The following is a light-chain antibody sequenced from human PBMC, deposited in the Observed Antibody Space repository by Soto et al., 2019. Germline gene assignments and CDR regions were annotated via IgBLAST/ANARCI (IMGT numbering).Light chain of an antibody. CDR1: SSDVGGYNY. CDR2: EVS. J-gene: IGLJ1*01. Sequence: QSALTQPPSASGSPGQSVTISCTGTSSDVGGYNYVFWYQQQPGKAPKLMIYEVSKRPSGVPDRFSGSKSGNTASLTVSGLQAEDEPDYYSSSYAGSNNYVFGTGTKLTVL. V-gene: IGLV2-8*01. CDR3: SSYAGSNNYV.